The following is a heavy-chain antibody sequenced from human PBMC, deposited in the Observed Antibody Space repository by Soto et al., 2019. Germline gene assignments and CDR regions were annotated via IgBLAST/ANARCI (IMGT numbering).Heavy chain of an antibody. CDR3: AAQGRIAVAAPDY. J-gene: IGHJ4*02. CDR2: IVVGSGNT. CDR1: GFTFTSSA. Sequence: GASVKVSCKASGFTFTSSAVQWVRHARGQRLEWIGWIVVGSGNTNYAQKFQERVTITRDMSTSTAYMELSSLRSEDTAVYYCAAQGRIAVAAPDYWGQGTLVTVSS. V-gene: IGHV1-58*01. D-gene: IGHD6-19*01.